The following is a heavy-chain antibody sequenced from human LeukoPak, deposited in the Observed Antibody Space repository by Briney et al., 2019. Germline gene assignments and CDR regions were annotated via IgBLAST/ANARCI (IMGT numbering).Heavy chain of an antibody. CDR3: AKVSTSSSKGHY. D-gene: IGHD2-2*01. V-gene: IGHV3-23*01. Sequence: GGSLRLSCAASGCTFSSYAMSWVRQAPGKGLEWVSGISGSGGSTYHADSVKGRFTISRDNSKNTLYLQMNSLRAEDTAVYYCAKVSTSSSKGHYWGQGTLVTVSS. CDR2: ISGSGGST. J-gene: IGHJ4*02. CDR1: GCTFSSYA.